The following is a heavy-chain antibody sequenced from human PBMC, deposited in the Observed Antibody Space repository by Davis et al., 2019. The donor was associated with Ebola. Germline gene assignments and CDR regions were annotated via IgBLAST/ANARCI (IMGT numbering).Heavy chain of an antibody. D-gene: IGHD6-6*01. Sequence: SETLSLTCTVSGGSISSNRYYWGWIRQPPGKGLEWIGSMYYSRSTYYNPSLKSRVTISVDTSKNQISLKLMFVTAADTAVYYCARVLEYPSSLDYWGQGTLVTVSS. CDR2: MYYSRST. J-gene: IGHJ4*02. CDR1: GGSISSNRYY. CDR3: ARVLEYPSSLDY. V-gene: IGHV4-39*01.